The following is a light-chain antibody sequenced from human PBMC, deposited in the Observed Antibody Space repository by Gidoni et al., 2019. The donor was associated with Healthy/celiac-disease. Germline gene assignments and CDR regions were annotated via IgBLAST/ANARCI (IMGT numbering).Light chain of an antibody. J-gene: IGKJ1*01. CDR2: DAS. CDR1: QGISSA. V-gene: IGKV1D-13*01. Sequence: AIQLTQSPSSLSASVGDRVTITCGASQGISSALAWYQQKPGKAPKLLIYDASSLESGVPSRFSGSGSGTDFTLTISSLQPEDFATYYCQQFNNYPWTFXQXTKVEIK. CDR3: QQFNNYPWT.